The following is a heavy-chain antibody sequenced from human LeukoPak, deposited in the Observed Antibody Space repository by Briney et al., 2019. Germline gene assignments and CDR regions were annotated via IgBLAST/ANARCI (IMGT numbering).Heavy chain of an antibody. V-gene: IGHV4-34*01. CDR1: GGSFSGYY. CDR2: INHSGST. J-gene: IGHJ4*02. CDR3: ASGYYDIPTDD. Sequence: KPSETLSLTCAVYGGSFSGYYWSWIRQPPGKGLEWIGEINHSGSTNYNPSLKSRVTISVDTSKNQFSLKLSSVTTADTAVYYCASGYYDIPTDDWGQGTLVTVSS. D-gene: IGHD3-9*01.